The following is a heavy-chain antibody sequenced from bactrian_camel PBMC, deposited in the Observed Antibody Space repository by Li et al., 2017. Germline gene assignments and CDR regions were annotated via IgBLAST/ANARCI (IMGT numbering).Heavy chain of an antibody. Sequence: HVQLVESGGGSVEAGGSLRLSCAASGYISGSKCMGWFRQAPGKEREAVAAIATGSGNTYYADSVRGRFTISQDNAKNTVYLQMNSLKPEDTGVYYCATDDPRLIACGSSCRPYWGQGTQVTVS. CDR1: GYISGSKC. D-gene: IGHD2*01. CDR2: IATGSGNT. J-gene: IGHJ4*01. CDR3: ATDDPRLIACGSSCRPY. V-gene: IGHV3S54*01.